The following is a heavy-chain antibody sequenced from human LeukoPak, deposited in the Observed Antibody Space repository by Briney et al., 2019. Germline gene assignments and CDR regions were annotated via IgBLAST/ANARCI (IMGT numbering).Heavy chain of an antibody. CDR2: ISWNSGSI. CDR3: AKDGRRYYDFWSGFSYMDV. D-gene: IGHD3-3*01. CDR1: GFTFDDYA. Sequence: GRSLRLSCAASGFTFDDYAMHWVRQAPGKGLEWGSGISWNSGSIGYADSVKGRFTISRDNAKNSLYLQMNSLRAEDTALYYCAKDGRRYYDFWSGFSYMDVWGKGTTVTVSS. V-gene: IGHV3-9*01. J-gene: IGHJ6*03.